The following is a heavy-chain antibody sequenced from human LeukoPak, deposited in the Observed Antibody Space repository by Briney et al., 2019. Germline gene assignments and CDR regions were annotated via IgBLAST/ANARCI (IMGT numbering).Heavy chain of an antibody. CDR2: IYHSGST. Sequence: PSETLSLTCAVSGGSISSSNWWSWVCQPPGKGLEWIGEIYHSGSTNYNPSLKSRVTISVDKSKNQFSLKLSSVTAADTAVYYCARRNSDYYYYYMDVWGKGTTVTVSS. CDR1: GGSISSSNW. D-gene: IGHD4-23*01. CDR3: ARRNSDYYYYYMDV. V-gene: IGHV4-4*02. J-gene: IGHJ6*03.